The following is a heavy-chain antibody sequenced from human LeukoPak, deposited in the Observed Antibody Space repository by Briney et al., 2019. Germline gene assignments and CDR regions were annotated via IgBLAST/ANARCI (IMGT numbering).Heavy chain of an antibody. J-gene: IGHJ1*01. CDR1: GYTFIDSY. CDR3: ARPHGVHGTDDFQR. CDR2: INPNSGST. Sequence: ASVKVSCKASGYTFIDSYLHWVRQAPGQGLEWMGWINPNSGSTNYAQKFRGRVTMTRDTSISTVYMELSRLTSDDTAVYYCARPHGVHGTDDFQRWGQGTLVTVSS. D-gene: IGHD1-1*01. V-gene: IGHV1-2*02.